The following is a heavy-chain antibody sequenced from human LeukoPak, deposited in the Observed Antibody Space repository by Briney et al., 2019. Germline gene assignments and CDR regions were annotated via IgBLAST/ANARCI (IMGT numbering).Heavy chain of an antibody. CDR2: ITNTGGT. V-gene: IGHV4-34*01. D-gene: IGHD2-15*01. Sequence: SGTLSPTCAVSGGSFSGYYWSWIRQPPGKGLEWIGEITNTGGTNYTPSLKSRVTISVDTSTNQFSLKLSSVTAAGTAVYYCASRAFYCSGGSCYLLYFDYWGQGTLVTV. J-gene: IGHJ4*02. CDR3: ASRAFYCSGGSCYLLYFDY. CDR1: GGSFSGYY.